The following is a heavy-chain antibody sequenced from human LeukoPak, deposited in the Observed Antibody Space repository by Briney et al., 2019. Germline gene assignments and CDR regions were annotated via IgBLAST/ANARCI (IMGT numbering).Heavy chain of an antibody. Sequence: GGSLRLSCAVSGFTFSSYWMHWVRHAPGKGLVWVSRINSDGRSASYADSVKGRFTISRDNVKNTLYLQMNSLRAEDTAVYYCARDEGVALDYWGQGTLVTVSS. CDR2: INSDGRSA. D-gene: IGHD2-8*01. CDR3: ARDEGVALDY. CDR1: GFTFSSYW. J-gene: IGHJ4*02. V-gene: IGHV3-74*01.